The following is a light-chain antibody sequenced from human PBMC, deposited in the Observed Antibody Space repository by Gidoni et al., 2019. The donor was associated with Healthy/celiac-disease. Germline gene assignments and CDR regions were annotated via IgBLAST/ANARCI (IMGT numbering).Light chain of an antibody. Sequence: DIQMTQSPSSLSAAAGDRVTITCRASQGISKYLAWYQQQPGTVPKLLFYAASTLQSGVPSRFSGSGSGTDFPPTISSLQPDDVATYYYQKYNSAPWTFGPGTKVEIK. CDR2: AAS. J-gene: IGKJ1*01. CDR1: QGISKY. V-gene: IGKV1-27*01. CDR3: QKYNSAPWT.